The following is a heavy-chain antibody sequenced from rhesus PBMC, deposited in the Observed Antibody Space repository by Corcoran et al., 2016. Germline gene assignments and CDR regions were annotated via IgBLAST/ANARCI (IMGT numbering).Heavy chain of an antibody. CDR3: ARDVSGSDYYLGHFDY. CDR2: ISGRGGIT. D-gene: IGHD3-16*01. V-gene: IGHV4-173*01. J-gene: IGHJ4*01. CDR1: GGSLSSNY. Sequence: QLQPQESSPGLVKPSETLSLTCAVSGGSLSSNYWRWIRQPPGKGLGWIGRISGRGGITDYNPSLKSRVTISTDTSKNQFALKLSSVTAADTAVYDCARDVSGSDYYLGHFDYWGQGVLVTVSS.